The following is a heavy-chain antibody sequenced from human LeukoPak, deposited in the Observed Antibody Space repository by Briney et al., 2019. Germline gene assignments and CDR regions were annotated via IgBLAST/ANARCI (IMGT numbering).Heavy chain of an antibody. CDR1: GFTFSSYW. V-gene: IGHV3-7*01. D-gene: IGHD4-23*01. CDR3: ARDDGGNWYFDL. CDR2: IKQDGSEK. Sequence: GGSLGLSCATSGFTFSSYWMSWVRQAPGKGLEWVANIKQDGSEKYYVDSVKGRFTISRDNAKNSLYLQMNSLRAEDTAVYYCARDDGGNWYFDLWGRGTLVTVSS. J-gene: IGHJ2*01.